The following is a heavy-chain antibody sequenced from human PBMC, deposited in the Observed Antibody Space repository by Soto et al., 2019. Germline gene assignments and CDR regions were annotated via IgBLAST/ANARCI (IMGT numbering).Heavy chain of an antibody. V-gene: IGHV2-5*01. J-gene: IGHJ4*02. Sequence: SGPTLVNPTHTLTLTCSCSGFSVSTSGEAVGWIRQPPGKALEWLALIYWNDNKYYSPSLKSRLTITKDTSKNQVVLTMTNMDPEDTAKYYCAHRSCGGGSCYYTPDYWGKGTLVTVSS. CDR1: GFSVSTSGEA. CDR2: IYWNDNK. D-gene: IGHD2-15*01. CDR3: AHRSCGGGSCYYTPDY.